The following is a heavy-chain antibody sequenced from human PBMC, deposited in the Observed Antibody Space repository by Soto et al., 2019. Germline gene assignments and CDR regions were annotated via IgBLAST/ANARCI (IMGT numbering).Heavy chain of an antibody. V-gene: IGHV3-23*01. CDR3: AKGRSYYYYGVDV. CDR2: ISDSGGST. J-gene: IGHJ6*02. CDR1: GFTFRSYA. Sequence: GGSLRLSCAASGFTFRSYAMSWVRQAPGKGLEWVSAISDSGGSTYYADSVKGRFTISRDNSKSTLYLQMNSLRAEDTALYYCAKGRSYYYYGVDVWGQGTTVTVSS.